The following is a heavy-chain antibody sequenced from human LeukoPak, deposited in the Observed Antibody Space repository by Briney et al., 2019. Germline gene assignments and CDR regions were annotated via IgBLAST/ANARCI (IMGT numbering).Heavy chain of an antibody. CDR3: SRSQFDY. J-gene: IGHJ4*02. V-gene: IGHV3-74*01. CDR2: INGDGTTT. CDR1: GFPFSSYW. Sequence: GGSLRLSCATSGFPFSSYWMLWVRQAPGKGLEWVSRINGDGTTTTYADSVKGRFTTSRDNTENILYLQMDSLRAEDTAIYYCSRSQFDYWGQGVLVTVSS.